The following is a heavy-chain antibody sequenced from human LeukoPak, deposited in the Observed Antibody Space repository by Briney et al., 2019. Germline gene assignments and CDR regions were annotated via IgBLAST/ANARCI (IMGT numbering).Heavy chain of an antibody. CDR1: GGSISSSSYY. D-gene: IGHD2-2*01. Sequence: SETLSLTCTVSGGSISSSSYYWGWIRQPPGKGLEWIGSIYYSGSTYYNPSLKSRVTISVDTSKNQFSLKLSSVTAADTAVYYCARLDCSSNSCLFDFWGQGTLVTVSS. CDR3: ARLDCSSNSCLFDF. V-gene: IGHV4-39*01. CDR2: IYYSGST. J-gene: IGHJ4*02.